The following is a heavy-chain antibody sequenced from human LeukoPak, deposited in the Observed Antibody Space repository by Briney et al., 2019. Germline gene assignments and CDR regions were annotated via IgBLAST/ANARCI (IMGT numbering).Heavy chain of an antibody. CDR3: ARGGPAAVQVRGWFDP. J-gene: IGHJ5*02. CDR1: GGSFSGYY. CDR2: INHSGST. Sequence: SETRSLTCAVYGGSFSGYYWSWIRQPPGKGLAWIGEINHSGSTNYNPSLKSRVTISVDTSKNQFSLKLSSVTAADTAVYYCARGGPAAVQVRGWFDPWGQGTLVTVSS. V-gene: IGHV4-34*01. D-gene: IGHD3-22*01.